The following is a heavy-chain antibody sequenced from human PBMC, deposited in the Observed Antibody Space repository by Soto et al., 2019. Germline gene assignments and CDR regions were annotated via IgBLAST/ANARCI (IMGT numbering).Heavy chain of an antibody. CDR1: GFTFSSYE. Sequence: FLRLSCAASGFTFSSYEMNWVRQGPGKGLEWVSYISSSGGTIYYADSVKGRFTISRDNAKNSLYLQMNSLRAEDTAVYYCAKSYAGGLDVWGQGTTVTVSS. V-gene: IGHV3-48*03. CDR3: AKSYAGGLDV. CDR2: ISSSGGTI. D-gene: IGHD3-16*01. J-gene: IGHJ6*02.